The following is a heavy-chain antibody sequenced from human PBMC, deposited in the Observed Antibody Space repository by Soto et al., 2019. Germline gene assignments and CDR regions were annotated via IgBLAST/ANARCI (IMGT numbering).Heavy chain of an antibody. Sequence: ASVKVSCKASGGTFSSYAISWVRQAPGQGLEWMGGIIPIFGTANYAQKFQGRVTITADESTSTAYMELSSLRSEDTAVYYCARVVVRADIVAPDYYYYYGMDVWGQGTTVTVSS. V-gene: IGHV1-69*13. CDR1: GGTFSSYA. J-gene: IGHJ6*02. D-gene: IGHD5-12*01. CDR2: IIPIFGTA. CDR3: ARVVVRADIVAPDYYYYYGMDV.